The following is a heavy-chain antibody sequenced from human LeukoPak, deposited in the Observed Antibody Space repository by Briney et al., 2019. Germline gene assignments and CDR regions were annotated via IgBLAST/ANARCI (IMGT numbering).Heavy chain of an antibody. Sequence: GGSLRLSCATSGFTLRSYSMKWVRQAPGKGLEWVSSISSSGSYIYYADSVRGRFTIYRDNAKNSLYLQMNSLRAEDRALYYCARDRSTNSYAEYFFDYWGQGTLVTVSS. CDR1: GFTLRSYS. CDR2: ISSSGSYI. V-gene: IGHV3-21*01. D-gene: IGHD3-16*01. J-gene: IGHJ4*02. CDR3: ARDRSTNSYAEYFFDY.